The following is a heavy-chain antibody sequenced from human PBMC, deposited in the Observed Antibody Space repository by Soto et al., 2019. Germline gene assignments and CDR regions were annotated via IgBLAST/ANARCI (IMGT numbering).Heavy chain of an antibody. CDR3: ARRIPFGYGMDV. Sequence: GGSLRLSCAASGFTFGSYAMHWVRQAPGKGLEWVAVISYDGSNKYYASSVKGRFTISRDNSKNTLYLQMGSLRAEDMAVYYCARRIPFGYGMDVWGQGTTVTVSS. D-gene: IGHD2-21*01. CDR1: GFTFGSYA. V-gene: IGHV3-30*14. CDR2: ISYDGSNK. J-gene: IGHJ6*02.